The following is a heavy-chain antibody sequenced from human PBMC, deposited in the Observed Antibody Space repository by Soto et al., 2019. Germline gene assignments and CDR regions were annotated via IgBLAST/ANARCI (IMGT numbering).Heavy chain of an antibody. D-gene: IGHD3-22*01. CDR3: ARWPWSFHLSYYHHYHLSF. Sequence: GGSLRLSCAASGFTFSDYYMSWIRQAPGKGLEWVSYISSSGSTIYYADSVKGRFTISRDNAKNSLYLQMNSLRAEDTAVYYCARWPWSFHLSYYHHYHLSFCGQGSTVPGSS. CDR2: ISSSGSTI. CDR1: GFTFSDYY. V-gene: IGHV3-11*01. J-gene: IGHJ6*02.